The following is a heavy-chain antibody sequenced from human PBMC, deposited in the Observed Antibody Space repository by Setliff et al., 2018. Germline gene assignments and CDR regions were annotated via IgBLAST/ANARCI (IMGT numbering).Heavy chain of an antibody. CDR2: IYKGGST. Sequence: SETLSLTCAVSASTLGTSYYWGWVRQPPGKGLEWIGDIYKGGSTYYNPSLRSRVSMSLDTSKRQVSLNLNSVTAADTGVYYCATRTFAVIPHSGLGLDYFYGMDVWGRGTTVTVSS. CDR3: ATRTFAVIPHSGLGLDYFYGMDV. D-gene: IGHD2-21*01. J-gene: IGHJ6*02. CDR1: ASTLGTSYY. V-gene: IGHV4-38-2*01.